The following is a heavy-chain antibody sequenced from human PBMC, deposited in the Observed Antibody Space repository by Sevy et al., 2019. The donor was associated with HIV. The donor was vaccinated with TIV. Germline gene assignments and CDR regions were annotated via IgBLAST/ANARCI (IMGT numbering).Heavy chain of an antibody. CDR1: GFNFNIYS. J-gene: IGHJ4*02. CDR2: LSFGCGRI. D-gene: IGHD2-8*01. CDR3: AREGCTRPHDH. V-gene: IGHV3-23*01. Sequence: GGSLRLSCVASGFNFNIYSMSWVRQAPGKGLEWVSTLSFGCGRINHADSVQGRFTISRDDSKKTVYLEMNSLRAEDTAVYYCAREGCTRPHDHWGQGTLVTVSS.